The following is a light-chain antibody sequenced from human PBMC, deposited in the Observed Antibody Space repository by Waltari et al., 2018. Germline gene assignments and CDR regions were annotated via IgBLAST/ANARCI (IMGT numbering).Light chain of an antibody. CDR1: TSTIDHNG. V-gene: IGLV1-44*01. J-gene: IGLJ2*01. CDR2: SNY. CDR3: AAWDDSLNGVI. Sequence: QYVLTQPPSASGTPGQSVTLSCSGSTSTIDHNGVSWFQQVPGTAPKLLIFSNYQRPSGVPDRFSGSKSGTSASLAISGLQSDDEADYYCAAWDDSLNGVIFGGGTKLTVL.